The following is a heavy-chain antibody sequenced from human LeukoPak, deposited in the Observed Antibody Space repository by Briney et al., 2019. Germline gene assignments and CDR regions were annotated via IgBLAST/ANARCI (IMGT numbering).Heavy chain of an antibody. J-gene: IGHJ6*02. V-gene: IGHV4-59*01. Sequence: PSETLSLTCTVSGDSISSYYWSWIRQPPGKGLEWIGYIYYGGSTNYNPSLKSRVTISVDTSKNQFSLKLSSVTAADTAVYYCARDDFWSGYPRYGMDVWGQGTTVTVSS. CDR2: IYYGGST. CDR3: ARDDFWSGYPRYGMDV. D-gene: IGHD3-3*01. CDR1: GDSISSYY.